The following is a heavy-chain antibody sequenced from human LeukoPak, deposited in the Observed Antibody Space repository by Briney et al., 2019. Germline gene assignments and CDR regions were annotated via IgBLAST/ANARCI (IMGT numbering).Heavy chain of an antibody. D-gene: IGHD2-21*02. J-gene: IGHJ4*02. CDR3: AKDSLAYCGGDCYAHFDY. CDR2: IYYSGST. V-gene: IGHV4-59*01. CDR1: GGSISSYY. Sequence: SETLSLTCTVSGGSISSYYWSWIRQPPGKGLEWIGYIYYSGSTSYNPSLKSRVTISVDTSKNQFSLKLSSVTAADTAVYYCAKDSLAYCGGDCYAHFDYWGQGTLVTASS.